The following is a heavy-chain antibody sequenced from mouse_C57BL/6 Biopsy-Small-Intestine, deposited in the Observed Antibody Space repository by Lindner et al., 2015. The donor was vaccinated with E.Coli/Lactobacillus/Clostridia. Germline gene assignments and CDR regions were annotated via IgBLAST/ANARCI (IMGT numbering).Heavy chain of an antibody. Sequence: VQLQESGPELVKPGTSVKISCKASGYTFTDYNVNWMKQRPGQGLEWIGWIYPGNDNFKYNEKFKGKATLTVDTSSSTAYMQLSSLTSEDSAVYFCARMGWLFDYWGQGTSVTVSS. J-gene: IGHJ4*01. CDR1: GYTFTDYN. V-gene: IGHV1-84*01. CDR3: ARMGWLFDY. D-gene: IGHD2-3*01. CDR2: IYPGNDNF.